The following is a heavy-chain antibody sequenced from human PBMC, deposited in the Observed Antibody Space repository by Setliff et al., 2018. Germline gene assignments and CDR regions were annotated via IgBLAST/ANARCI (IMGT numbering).Heavy chain of an antibody. J-gene: IGHJ5*02. V-gene: IGHV3-11*01. CDR2: ISGGSTSI. CDR3: ARDIDRWGTGAAPSWFEP. Sequence: PGGSLRFSCAASGYIFSDYYMSWIRQTPGKGLEWVSSISGGSTSIYYADSVKGRFTISRDNAKNSLFLQMNSLRVEDTALYYCARDIDRWGTGAAPSWFEPWGQGTPVTVSS. CDR1: GYIFSDYY. D-gene: IGHD6-6*01.